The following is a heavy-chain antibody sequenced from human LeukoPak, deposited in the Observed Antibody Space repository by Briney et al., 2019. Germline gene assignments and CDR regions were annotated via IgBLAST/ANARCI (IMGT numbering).Heavy chain of an antibody. CDR3: ARHQSYYYDYYMDV. J-gene: IGHJ6*03. D-gene: IGHD2-2*01. Sequence: SETLSLTCAVYGGSFSGYYWSWIRQPPGKGLEWIGEINHSGSTNYNPSLKSRVTISVDTSKNQFSLKLSSVTAADTAVYYCARHQSYYYDYYMDVWGKGTTVTISS. CDR1: GGSFSGYY. V-gene: IGHV4-34*01. CDR2: INHSGST.